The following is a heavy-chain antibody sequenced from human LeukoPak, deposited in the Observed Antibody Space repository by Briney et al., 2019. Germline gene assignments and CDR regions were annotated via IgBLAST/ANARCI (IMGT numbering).Heavy chain of an antibody. CDR1: GGSISSSSYY. D-gene: IGHD2-15*01. J-gene: IGHJ4*02. V-gene: IGHV4-39*01. CDR3: ARLIVDDY. Sequence: PSETLSLTCAVSGGSISSSSYYCGWIRQPPGKGLEWIGSIYYSGSTYYNPSLKSRVTISVDTSKNQFSLKLSSVTAADTAVYYCARLIVDDYWGQGTLVTVSS. CDR2: IYYSGST.